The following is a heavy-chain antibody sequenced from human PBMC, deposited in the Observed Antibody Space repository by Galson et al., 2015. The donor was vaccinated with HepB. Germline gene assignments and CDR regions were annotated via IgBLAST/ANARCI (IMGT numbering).Heavy chain of an antibody. CDR1: GFSFSNIW. CDR2: IKEDGSER. D-gene: IGHD6-13*01. V-gene: IGHV3-7*03. J-gene: IGHJ4*02. Sequence: SLRLSCAASGFSFSNIWMGWVRQAPGKGPEWVGSIKEDGSERFYLDSGRGRFTISRDNTKNSAYLQMNNLGAEDTAVYYCTGYRGIWGQGTLVTVSS. CDR3: TGYRGI.